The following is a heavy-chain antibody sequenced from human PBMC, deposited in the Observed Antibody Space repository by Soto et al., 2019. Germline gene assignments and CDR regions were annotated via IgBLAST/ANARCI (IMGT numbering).Heavy chain of an antibody. J-gene: IGHJ5*02. CDR3: AKGGAFTGGFDP. V-gene: IGHV3-23*01. CDR1: GLTLRSYA. D-gene: IGHD3-16*01. Sequence: EGQLLQSGGDLVLPGGSLRLSCAGSGLTLRSYAMTWIRQTPEKGLEWVSTISGRSAVPSYADSVNGRFAVSRDNSQNTAYLQMNSLRPDDTATYYCAKGGAFTGGFDPWGQGSLVTVSS. CDR2: ISGRSAVP.